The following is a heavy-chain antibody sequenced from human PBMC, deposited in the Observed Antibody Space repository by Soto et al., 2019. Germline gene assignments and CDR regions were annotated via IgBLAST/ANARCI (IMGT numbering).Heavy chain of an antibody. V-gene: IGHV3-23*01. CDR2: ISGSGEIT. CDR1: GFTLINKE. CDR3: AKAACLRGWGVNRFVR. D-gene: IGHD6-19*01. Sequence: CVDLGFTLINKEKTWVRQALGKGLEWVSAISGSGEITYYSDSMKGRFTISRDNSKKTLWLQLNSLRVEDTAVYYCAKAACLRGWGVNRFVRSGQRCLVTV. J-gene: IGHJ5*02.